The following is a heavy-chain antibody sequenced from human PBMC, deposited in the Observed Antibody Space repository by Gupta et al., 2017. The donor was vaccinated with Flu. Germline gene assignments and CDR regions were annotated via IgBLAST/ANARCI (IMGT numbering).Heavy chain of an antibody. CDR2: VWVDESNE. J-gene: IGHJ4*02. V-gene: IGHV3-33*01. CDR3: ARRASGDGYKIDY. Sequence: QVQMSESGGGVVQAGGSLRLSCGASGFSLNNYGLHWVRQAPGKGREWVAHVWVDESNEVDMYSVKAGFTIFRDNSKNSVYLQLHSLRVEDTAQYYGARRASGDGYKIDYWGRGTLVTVSS. CDR1: GFSLNNYG. D-gene: IGHD2-21*02.